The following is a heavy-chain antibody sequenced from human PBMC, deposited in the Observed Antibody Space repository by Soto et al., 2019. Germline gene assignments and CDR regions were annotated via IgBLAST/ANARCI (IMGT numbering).Heavy chain of an antibody. Sequence: SQTLPLTWTVAGGSISSYYWSWIRQPPGKGLEWIGYIYYSGSTNYNPSLKSRVTISVDTSKNQFSLKLSSVTAADTAVYYCARRYGGNFDYWGQGTLVTVSS. CDR2: IYYSGST. CDR1: GGSISSYY. D-gene: IGHD3-16*01. J-gene: IGHJ4*02. CDR3: ARRYGGNFDY. V-gene: IGHV4-59*01.